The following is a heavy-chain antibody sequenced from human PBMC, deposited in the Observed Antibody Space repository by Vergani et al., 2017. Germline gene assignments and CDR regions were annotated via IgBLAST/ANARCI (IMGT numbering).Heavy chain of an antibody. CDR3: ARVAPSNSEVTPTAFDV. CDR2: IRPYTGHT. J-gene: IGHJ3*01. CDR1: GHIFTDQY. Sequence: QVQLVQSGAEVKKPGASVKVSCKASGHIFTDQYIHWVRQAPGQGLEWMAWIRPYTGHTIYAQKFQDRVTMTADTSTNTAYMELRSLRSDDTAVYFCARVAPSNSEVTPTAFDVWGQGTMVTVSS. V-gene: IGHV1-2*02. D-gene: IGHD1-1*01.